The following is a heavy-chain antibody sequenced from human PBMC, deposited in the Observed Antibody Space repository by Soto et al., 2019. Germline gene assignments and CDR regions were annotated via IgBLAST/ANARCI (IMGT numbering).Heavy chain of an antibody. CDR1: GFTFSNYA. D-gene: IGHD3-10*01. CDR3: AKKFHFGSGSYIYSFEY. V-gene: IGHV3-23*01. J-gene: IGHJ4*02. Sequence: EVQLLESGGGLVQPGGPLRLSCAASGFTFSNYAMSWVRQAPGKGLEWVSTLSASDGSTYYADSVKGRFTISRDNSKNPLYLQMNSLRAEDTAVYYCAKKFHFGSGSYIYSFEYWGQGTLVTVSS. CDR2: LSASDGST.